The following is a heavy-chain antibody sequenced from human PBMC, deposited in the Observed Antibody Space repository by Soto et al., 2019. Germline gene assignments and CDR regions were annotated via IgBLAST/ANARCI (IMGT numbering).Heavy chain of an antibody. CDR3: ARGDRNVDY. V-gene: IGHV3-30*03. Sequence: QVQLVESGGGVVQPGRSLRLSCVASGFPLSSFGIHWVRQAPGKGLEWVAFISFHGTDIYYTDSVKGRFTISKDNSKNTLYLEMNSLRPEDTAVYYCARGDRNVDYWGRGALLTGSP. CDR2: ISFHGTDI. J-gene: IGHJ4*02. CDR1: GFPLSSFG.